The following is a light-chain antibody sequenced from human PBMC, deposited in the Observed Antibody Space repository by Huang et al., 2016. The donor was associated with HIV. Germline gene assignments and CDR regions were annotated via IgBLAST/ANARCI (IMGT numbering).Light chain of an antibody. V-gene: IGKV1-33*01. Sequence: DIQMTQSPSSLSASVGDRVTITCQASQDITHYLNWYQQKPGKAPKLLIYDASTLQNGVPSRFSATGSETHFTFTITSLQPEDIATYYCQQYHDFPYTFGQGTKLQIK. CDR3: QQYHDFPYT. CDR2: DAS. J-gene: IGKJ2*01. CDR1: QDITHY.